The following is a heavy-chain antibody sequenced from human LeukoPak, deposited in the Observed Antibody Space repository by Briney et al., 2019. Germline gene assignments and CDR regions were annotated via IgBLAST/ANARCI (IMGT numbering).Heavy chain of an antibody. Sequence: SVKVSCKASGGTFSSYAISWVRQAPGQGLEWMGGIIPIFGTANYAQKFQGRVTITADESTSTAYMELGSLRSEDTAVYYCARGLVRGSLSWFDPWGQGTLVTVPS. V-gene: IGHV1-69*13. D-gene: IGHD1-26*01. CDR1: GGTFSSYA. CDR2: IIPIFGTA. J-gene: IGHJ5*02. CDR3: ARGLVRGSLSWFDP.